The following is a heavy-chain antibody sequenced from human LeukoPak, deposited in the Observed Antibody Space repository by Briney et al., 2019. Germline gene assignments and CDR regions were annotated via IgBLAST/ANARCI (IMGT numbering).Heavy chain of an antibody. CDR2: IYSGGTT. J-gene: IGHJ3*02. V-gene: IGHV3-53*01. D-gene: IGHD4-17*01. CDR3: ARGPVTRYEI. Sequence: GGSLRLSCAASGFTVSSNYMSWVRQAPGKGLEWVSVIYSGGTTYYADSVRGRFTISRDNSNNTLYLQMNSLRAEDTAVYYCARGPVTRYEIWGQGTMVTVSS. CDR1: GFTVSSNY.